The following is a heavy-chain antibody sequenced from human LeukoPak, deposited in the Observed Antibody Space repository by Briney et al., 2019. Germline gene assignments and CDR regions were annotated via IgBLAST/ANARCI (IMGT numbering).Heavy chain of an antibody. CDR1: GGSISSSSYY. V-gene: IGHV4-39*07. J-gene: IGHJ5*02. CDR2: IYYSGST. D-gene: IGHD3-10*01. Sequence: SETLSPTCTVSGGSISSSSYYWGWIRQPPGKGLEWIGSIYYSGSTYYNPSLKSRVTISVDTSKNQFSLKLSSVTAADTAVYYCARWDWFGELSALDPWGQGTLVTVSS. CDR3: ARWDWFGELSALDP.